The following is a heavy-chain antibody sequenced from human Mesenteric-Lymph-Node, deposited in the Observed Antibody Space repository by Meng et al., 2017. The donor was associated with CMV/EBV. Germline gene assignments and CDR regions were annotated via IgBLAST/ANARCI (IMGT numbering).Heavy chain of an antibody. Sequence: SETLSLTCTVSGGSISNYYCTWIRQSPGKGLEWIGYMYYPGSTNYNPSLKSRLTISVDTSKNQFSLKLSSVTAADTAVYYCARPSHYYNSGSSNSEFWGQGILVTVSS. CDR1: GGSISNYY. D-gene: IGHD3-10*01. J-gene: IGHJ4*02. V-gene: IGHV4-59*08. CDR2: MYYPGST. CDR3: ARPSHYYNSGSSNSEF.